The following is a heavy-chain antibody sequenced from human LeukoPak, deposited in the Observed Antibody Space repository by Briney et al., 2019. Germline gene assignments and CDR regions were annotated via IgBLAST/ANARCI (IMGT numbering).Heavy chain of an antibody. CDR2: INPNSGGT. V-gene: IGHV1-2*02. CDR1: GYTFTGYY. J-gene: IGHJ3*02. CDR3: ARVGYSYGYGDAFDI. Sequence: GASVKLSFKSSGYTFTGYYMHWVRQAPGQGLEWMGWINPNSGGTNYAQKFQGMVTMTRDTSISTAYMELSRLRSDDTAVYYCARVGYSYGYGDAFDIWGQGTMVTVSS. D-gene: IGHD5-18*01.